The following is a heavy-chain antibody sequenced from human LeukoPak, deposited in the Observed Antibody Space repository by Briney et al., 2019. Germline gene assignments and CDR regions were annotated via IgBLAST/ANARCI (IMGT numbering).Heavy chain of an antibody. CDR1: GFTFSSYS. CDR3: ARGGSGSYYPFDY. CDR2: ISSSSSYI. Sequence: GGSLRLSCAASGFTFSSYSMNWVRQAPGKGLEWVSSISSSSSYIYYADSVKGRFTISRDNAKNSLYLQMNSLRAEDTAVYYCARGGSGSYYPFDYWGQGTLVTVSS. J-gene: IGHJ4*02. D-gene: IGHD3-10*01. V-gene: IGHV3-21*01.